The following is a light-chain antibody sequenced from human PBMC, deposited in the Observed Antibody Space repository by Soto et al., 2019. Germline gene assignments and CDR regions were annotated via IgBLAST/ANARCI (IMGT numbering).Light chain of an antibody. CDR2: AAS. Sequence: DIQMTQSPSSLSASVGDRVTITCRASQSISSYLNWYQQKPGKAPKLLIYAASSLQSWVPSRFSGSVSGTDFPLTISILQPEDFATYYCQQSYRTSYTLGQGTKLEIK. J-gene: IGKJ2*01. CDR1: QSISSY. CDR3: QQSYRTSYT. V-gene: IGKV1-39*01.